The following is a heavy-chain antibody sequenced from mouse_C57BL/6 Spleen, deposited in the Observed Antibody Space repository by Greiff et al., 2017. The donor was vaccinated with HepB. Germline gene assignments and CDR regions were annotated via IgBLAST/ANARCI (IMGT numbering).Heavy chain of an antibody. V-gene: IGHV5-4*01. CDR1: GFTFSSYA. J-gene: IGHJ2*01. CDR3: ARDDDGYYDFDY. Sequence: EVKLVESGGGLVKPGGSLKLSCAASGFTFSSYAMSWVRQTPEKRLEWVATISDGGSYTYYPDNVKGRFTISRDNAKNNLYLQMSHLKSEDTAMYYCARDDDGYYDFDYWGQGTTLTVSS. D-gene: IGHD2-3*01. CDR2: ISDGGSYT.